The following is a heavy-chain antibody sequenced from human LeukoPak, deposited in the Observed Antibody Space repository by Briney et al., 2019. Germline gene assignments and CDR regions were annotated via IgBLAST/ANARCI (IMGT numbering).Heavy chain of an antibody. CDR2: LSAGGTTK. J-gene: IGHJ4*02. D-gene: IGHD4/OR15-4a*01. CDR1: GFALSNNP. V-gene: IGHV3-30*04. CDR3: ARDMELGEPWDSDI. Sequence: GQSLRLSCTASGFALSNNPMHWVRQAPGRGLEWVAVLSAGGTTKYYAKSVRDRSTISRDNSKNTMYLDMTNLRMEDTAMYYCARDMELGEPWDSDIWGQGTLVTVSS.